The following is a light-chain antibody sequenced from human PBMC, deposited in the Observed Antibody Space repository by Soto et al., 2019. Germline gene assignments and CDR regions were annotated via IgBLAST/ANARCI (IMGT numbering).Light chain of an antibody. Sequence: DIQMTQSPSSPSASVGDRVTITCRASQGISNYLAWYQQKPGKVPKVLIYAATTLQSGVPSRFSGSGSGTDFTLTISSLQPEDVATYYCQKYNSALETFGPGTKVDIK. CDR3: QKYNSALET. CDR2: AAT. CDR1: QGISNY. V-gene: IGKV1-27*01. J-gene: IGKJ3*01.